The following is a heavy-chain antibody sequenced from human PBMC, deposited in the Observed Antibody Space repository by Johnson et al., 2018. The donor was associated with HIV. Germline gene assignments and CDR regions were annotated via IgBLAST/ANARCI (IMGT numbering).Heavy chain of an antibody. Sequence: QVQLVESGGGLVKPGGSLRLSCAASGFTFSDYYMSWIRQAPGKGLEWVSYISSSGRTIYHADSVKGRFTNSRDNAKNSLNMQMNSLRAEDTAVYYWARSPRIVVVVAATVGHSFDIWGQGTMVTVSS. CDR1: GFTFSDYY. V-gene: IGHV3-11*04. D-gene: IGHD2-15*01. J-gene: IGHJ3*02. CDR3: ARSPRIVVVVAATVGHSFDI. CDR2: ISSSGRTI.